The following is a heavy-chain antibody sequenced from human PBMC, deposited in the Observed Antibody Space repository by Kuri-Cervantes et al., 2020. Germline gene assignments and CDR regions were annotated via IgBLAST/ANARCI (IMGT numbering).Heavy chain of an antibody. J-gene: IGHJ4*02. D-gene: IGHD3-22*01. CDR2: INHSGSA. CDR3: ASHGLGYYDSSGYPN. Sequence: GSLRLSCTVSGGSISSSSYYWGWIRQPPGKGLEWIGEINHSGSANYNPSLKSRVTISIDTSKNQFSLKLSSVTAADTAVYYCASHGLGYYDSSGYPNWGQGTPVTVSS. CDR1: GGSISSSSYY. V-gene: IGHV4-39*07.